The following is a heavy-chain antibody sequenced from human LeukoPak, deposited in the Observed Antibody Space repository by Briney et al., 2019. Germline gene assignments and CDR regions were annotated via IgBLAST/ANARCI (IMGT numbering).Heavy chain of an antibody. D-gene: IGHD4-17*01. V-gene: IGHV3-7*01. CDR2: IKQDGSEK. Sequence: QPGGSLRLSCAASGFTFSSYWMSWVRQAPGKGLEWVANIKQDGSEKYYVDSVKGRSTISRDNAKNSLYLQMNSLRAEDTAMYYCAEGSNYGDSSFWGQGTLVTVSS. J-gene: IGHJ4*02. CDR3: AEGSNYGDSSF. CDR1: GFTFSSYW.